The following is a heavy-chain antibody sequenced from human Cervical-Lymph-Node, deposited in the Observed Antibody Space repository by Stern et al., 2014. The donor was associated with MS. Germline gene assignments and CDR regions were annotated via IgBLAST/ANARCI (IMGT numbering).Heavy chain of an antibody. V-gene: IGHV1-69*01. Sequence: VQLVQSGAEVTKPGSSVKVSCKASGGTFSKFPSSWVRQAPGQGLEWMGGIFPVFGRPTYAQEFRGRVTSSADVSTSTVYMELSSLRSDDTAVYYCALSSETSDRWYSLGYDLWGQGTLVTVSS. CDR3: ALSSETSDRWYSLGYDL. CDR2: IFPVFGRP. CDR1: GGTFSKFP. J-gene: IGHJ5*02. D-gene: IGHD6-13*01.